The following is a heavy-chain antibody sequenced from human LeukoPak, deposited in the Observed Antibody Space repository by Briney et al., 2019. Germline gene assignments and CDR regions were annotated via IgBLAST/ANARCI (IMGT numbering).Heavy chain of an antibody. CDR1: GYTFTSYD. V-gene: IGHV1-8*01. J-gene: IGHJ4*02. CDR2: MNPSSGNT. CDR3: ARGATYYDFWSGYQQYSFDY. D-gene: IGHD3-3*01. Sequence: ASVKVSCKASGYTFTSYDINWVRQATGQGLEWMGWMNPSSGNTGYAQKFQGRVTMTRNTSISTAYMELSSLRSEDTAVYYCARGATYYDFWSGYQQYSFDYWGQGTLVTVSS.